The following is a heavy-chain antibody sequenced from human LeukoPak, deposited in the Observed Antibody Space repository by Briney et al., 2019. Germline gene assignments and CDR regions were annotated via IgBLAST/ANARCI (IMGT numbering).Heavy chain of an antibody. V-gene: IGHV4-39*01. J-gene: IGHJ6*02. Sequence: SKTLSLTCTVSGGSVSNTIYYWAWIRQPPGKGLEWIGNINYSGTTYYSPSLKSRVTISADTPKNQFSLKVSAMTAADTAVYYCARLLIGGYTTSRGYYYYGMDVWGQGTTVTVSS. CDR1: GGSVSNTIYY. D-gene: IGHD6-13*01. CDR2: INYSGTT. CDR3: ARLLIGGYTTSRGYYYYGMDV.